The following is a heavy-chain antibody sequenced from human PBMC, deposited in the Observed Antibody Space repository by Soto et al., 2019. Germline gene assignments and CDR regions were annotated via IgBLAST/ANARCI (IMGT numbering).Heavy chain of an antibody. J-gene: IGHJ4*02. Sequence: QVQLVESGGGVVQPGRSLRLSCAASGFTFSSYGMHWVRQAPGKGLKWVAVIWYDGSNKYYADSVKGRFTISRDNSKNTLYLQMNRLRAEDTAVYYCARWGIAAGDYWGQGTLVTVSS. V-gene: IGHV3-33*01. CDR2: IWYDGSNK. D-gene: IGHD6-13*01. CDR3: ARWGIAAGDY. CDR1: GFTFSSYG.